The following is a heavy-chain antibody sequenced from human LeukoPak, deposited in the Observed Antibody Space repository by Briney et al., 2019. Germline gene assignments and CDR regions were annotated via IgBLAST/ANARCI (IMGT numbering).Heavy chain of an antibody. D-gene: IGHD1-14*01. CDR3: ARVSSPLQYNWFDP. V-gene: IGHV1-2*06. J-gene: IGHJ5*02. Sequence: ASVTVSCTASGYTLNISFMHWVRQAPGQGLEWMGRINPNSGGTNYAQKFQGRVTMTRDTSISTAYMELSRLRSDDTAVYYCARVSSPLQYNWFDPWGQGTLVTVSS. CDR2: INPNSGGT. CDR1: GYTLNISF.